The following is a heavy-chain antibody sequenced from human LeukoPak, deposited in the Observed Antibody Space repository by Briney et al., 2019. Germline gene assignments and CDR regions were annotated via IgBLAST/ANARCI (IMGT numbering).Heavy chain of an antibody. CDR1: GFTFSSYG. J-gene: IGHJ4*02. CDR2: ISYDGSNK. D-gene: IGHD2-2*01. CDR3: AKDYILSGLGYCSSTSCYPDY. Sequence: GGSLRLSCAASGFTFSSYGMHWVRQAPGKGLEWVAVISYDGSNKYYADSVKGRFTISRDNSKSTLYLQMDSLRAEDTAVYYCAKDYILSGLGYCSSTSCYPDYWGQGTLVTVSS. V-gene: IGHV3-30*18.